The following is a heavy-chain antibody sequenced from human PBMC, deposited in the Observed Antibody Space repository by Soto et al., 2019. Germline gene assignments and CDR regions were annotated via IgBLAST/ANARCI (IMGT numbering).Heavy chain of an antibody. Sequence: GGSLRLSCAASGFTFSSYAMSWVRQAPGKGLEGVSAISGSGGSTYYADSVKGRFTISRDNSKNTLYLQMNSLRAEDTAVYYCAKDGRPRPEGITIFGVVIDYWGQGTLVTVSS. CDR1: GFTFSSYA. CDR3: AKDGRPRPEGITIFGVVIDY. CDR2: ISGSGGST. D-gene: IGHD3-3*01. V-gene: IGHV3-23*01. J-gene: IGHJ4*02.